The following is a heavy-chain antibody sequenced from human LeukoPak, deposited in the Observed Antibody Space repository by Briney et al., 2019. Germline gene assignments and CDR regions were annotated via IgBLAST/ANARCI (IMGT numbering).Heavy chain of an antibody. CDR3: ARSRKNHYSSSWYWFDP. V-gene: IGHV4-59*01. Sequence: LRLSCAASGFTFSSYSMNWVRQAPGKGLEWIGYIYYSGSTNYNPSLKSRVTISVDTSKNQFSLKLSSVTAADTAVYYCARSRKNHYSSSWYWFDPWGQGTLVTVSS. CDR1: GFTFSSYS. D-gene: IGHD6-13*01. J-gene: IGHJ5*02. CDR2: IYYSGST.